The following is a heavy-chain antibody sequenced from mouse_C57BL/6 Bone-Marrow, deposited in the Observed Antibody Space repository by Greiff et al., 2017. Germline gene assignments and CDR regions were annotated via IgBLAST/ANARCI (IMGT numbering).Heavy chain of an antibody. CDR1: GYTFTSYW. Sequence: VQLQQPGAELVKPGASVKMSCKASGYTFTSYWITWVKQRPGQSLEWIGDIYPGSGSTNYHEKFKSKATMTVETSSSPAYMQLSRLTSEDSAVYYGARPYYSNYWYFDVWGTGTTVTVSS. D-gene: IGHD2-5*01. CDR3: ARPYYSNYWYFDV. V-gene: IGHV1-55*01. CDR2: IYPGSGST. J-gene: IGHJ1*03.